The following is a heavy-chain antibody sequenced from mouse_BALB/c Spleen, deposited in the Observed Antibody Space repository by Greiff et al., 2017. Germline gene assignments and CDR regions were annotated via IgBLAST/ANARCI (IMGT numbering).Heavy chain of an antibody. CDR2: IDPANGNT. J-gene: IGHJ3*01. CDR1: GYAFSSYW. V-gene: IGHV14-1*02. CDR3: ARQETRAWFAY. Sequence: EVQLQQSGAELVRPGSSVKISCKASGYAFSSYWMHWVKQRPEQGREWIGRIDPANGNTKYDPKFQGKATITADTSSNTAYLQLSSLTSEDTAVYYCARQETRAWFAYLGQGTLVTVSA.